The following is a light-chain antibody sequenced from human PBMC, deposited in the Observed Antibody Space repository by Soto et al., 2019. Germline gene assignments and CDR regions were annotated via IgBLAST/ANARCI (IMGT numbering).Light chain of an antibody. CDR3: SSYTSSTTYV. CDR2: GVN. J-gene: IGLJ1*01. Sequence: QSALTQPASVSGSPGQSITISCTGTSSDVGGYGYVSWYQQHPGKAPKPMIYGVNNRPSGVSYRFSGSKSGNTASLTISGLQAEDEADYYCSSYTSSTTYVFGTGTKLTVL. V-gene: IGLV2-14*01. CDR1: SSDVGGYGY.